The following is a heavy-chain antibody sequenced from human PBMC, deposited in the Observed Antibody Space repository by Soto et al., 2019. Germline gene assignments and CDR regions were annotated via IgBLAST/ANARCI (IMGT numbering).Heavy chain of an antibody. Sequence: SETLSLTCSVSGASINNFAYYWGWIRQPPGKGLEWIGTVYYNENAYYNPSLKSRVAISVDTAKNQFSLNLRSVTAADTAIYFCARRERYYGSPGWFDPWGQGTLVTVSS. CDR3: ARRERYYGSPGWFDP. CDR1: GASINNFAYY. D-gene: IGHD3-10*01. V-gene: IGHV4-39*01. J-gene: IGHJ5*01. CDR2: VYYNENA.